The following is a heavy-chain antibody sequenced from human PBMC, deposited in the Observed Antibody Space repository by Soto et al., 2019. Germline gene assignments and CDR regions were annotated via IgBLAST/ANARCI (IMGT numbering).Heavy chain of an antibody. V-gene: IGHV3-33*01. CDR1: GFTFCNYG. CDR3: ARDATSGSYSLFDD. Sequence: QVQLVESGGGVVQPGRSLRLSCAASGFTFCNYGMHWVRQAPGKGLEWVAAIYYDGSNKEYADSVKGRFTISRDNSKNTLFLQMDSVRAEDTAVYYCARDATSGSYSLFDDWGQGNLVTVSS. J-gene: IGHJ4*02. D-gene: IGHD1-26*01. CDR2: IYYDGSNK.